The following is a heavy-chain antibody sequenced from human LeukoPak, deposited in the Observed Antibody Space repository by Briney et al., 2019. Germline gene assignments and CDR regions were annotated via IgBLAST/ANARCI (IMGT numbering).Heavy chain of an antibody. CDR2: IYYSGST. J-gene: IGHJ4*02. CDR3: ARQGYGDSSSWFYFDY. Sequence: PSETLSLTCTVSGGSISSSSYYWGWIRQPRGKGVEWIGSIYYSGSTYYNPALKSRVTISVDTSKHQFSLTLSSVTAADTAVYYCARQGYGDSSSWFYFDYWGQGTLVTVSS. D-gene: IGHD6-13*01. CDR1: GGSISSSSYY. V-gene: IGHV4-39*01.